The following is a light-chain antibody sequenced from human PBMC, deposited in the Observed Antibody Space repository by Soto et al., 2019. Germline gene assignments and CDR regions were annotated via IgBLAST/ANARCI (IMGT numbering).Light chain of an antibody. Sequence: DIQLTQSPSFLSASVGDRVTITCRASLGIRDYLAWYQQKPGIVPRLLIYSASTLHSGVPSRFSGSGSGTEFTLTISSLQPEDFASYYCQQLDRYPFTFGGGTKVEI. V-gene: IGKV1-9*01. J-gene: IGKJ4*01. CDR1: LGIRDY. CDR3: QQLDRYPFT. CDR2: SAS.